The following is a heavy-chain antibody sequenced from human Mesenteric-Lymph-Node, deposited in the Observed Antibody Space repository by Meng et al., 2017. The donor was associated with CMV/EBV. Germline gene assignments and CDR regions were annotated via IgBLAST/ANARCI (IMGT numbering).Heavy chain of an antibody. CDR2: INPNSGDT. CDR1: GYHFTGYY. Sequence: KVYCKASGYHFTGYYIHWVRQAPGQGLEWMGWINPNSGDTNYAQKFHGRVTMTRDTSISTGYMELSSLTSDDTAVYYCGRGNKSFDPWGQGTLVTVSS. D-gene: IGHD2/OR15-2a*01. V-gene: IGHV1-2*02. J-gene: IGHJ5*02. CDR3: GRGNKSFDP.